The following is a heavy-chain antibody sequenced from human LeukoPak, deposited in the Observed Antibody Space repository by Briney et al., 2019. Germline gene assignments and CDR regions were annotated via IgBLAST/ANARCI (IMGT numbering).Heavy chain of an antibody. CDR2: IYYSGST. Sequence: SETLSLTCTVSGDSISSGGSYWSWICQHPGKGLEWIGYIYYSGSTYYNPSLKSRVTISVDTSQNQFSLKLNSVTAADTAVYYCARDNRNSGLYYFDCWGQGTLVTVSS. CDR3: ARDNRNSGLYYFDC. D-gene: IGHD5-12*01. CDR1: GDSISSGGSY. J-gene: IGHJ4*02. V-gene: IGHV4-31*03.